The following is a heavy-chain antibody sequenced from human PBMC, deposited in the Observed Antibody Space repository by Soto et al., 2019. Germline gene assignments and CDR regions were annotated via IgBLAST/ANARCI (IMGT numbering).Heavy chain of an antibody. D-gene: IGHD3-10*01. V-gene: IGHV3-23*01. Sequence: GGSLRLSCAASGFTFSSYAMSWVRQAPGKGLEWVSAISGSGGSTYYADSVKGRFTISRDNSKNTLYLQMNSLRAEDTTVYYCAKDLSPRLWSPLNFDYWGQGTLVTVSS. CDR1: GFTFSSYA. CDR2: ISGSGGST. CDR3: AKDLSPRLWSPLNFDY. J-gene: IGHJ4*02.